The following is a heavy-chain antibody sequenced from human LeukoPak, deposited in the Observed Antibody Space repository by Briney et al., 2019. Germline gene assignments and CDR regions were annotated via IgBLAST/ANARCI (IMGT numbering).Heavy chain of an antibody. CDR3: AKRHIAALGGDAFDA. D-gene: IGHD5-12*01. CDR2: ISSSSSYI. J-gene: IGHJ3*01. CDR1: GFTFSSYA. Sequence: PGGSLRLSCAASGFTFSSYAMSWVRQAPGKGLEWVSSISSSSSYIYYADSVKGRFTISRDNSQNTLYLQMNSLRAEDTAVYYCAKRHIAALGGDAFDAWGQGTMVTVSS. V-gene: IGHV3-23*01.